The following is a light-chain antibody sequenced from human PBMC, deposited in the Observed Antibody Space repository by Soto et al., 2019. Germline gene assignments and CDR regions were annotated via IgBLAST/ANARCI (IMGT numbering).Light chain of an antibody. CDR3: MQALQTPLT. CDR1: ESLLDSHGYNN. J-gene: IGKJ4*01. CDR2: LGS. Sequence: ASVSCSSSESLLDSHGYNNVDWYLQKAGQSPQVLIYLGSNRASGVPDRFSGSGSGTDFTLKISRVEADDVGVYYCMQALQTPLTFGGGTKVDI. V-gene: IGKV2-28*01.